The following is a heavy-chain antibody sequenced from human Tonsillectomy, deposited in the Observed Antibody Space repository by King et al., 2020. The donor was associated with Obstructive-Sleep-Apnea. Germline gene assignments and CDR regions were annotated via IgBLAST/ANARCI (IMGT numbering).Heavy chain of an antibody. CDR3: ANGARLALLDH. Sequence: VQLVESGGGLAQPGGSQRLSCAASGFSFSSLGMSWLRQAPGKGLEWVSGIGLSDEEKKYADSVKGRFTISRDNSKNTLHLHMNSLRVEDTAIYFCANGARLALLDHWGQGTLVTVSS. CDR1: GFSFSSLG. CDR2: IGLSDEEK. V-gene: IGHV3-23*04. J-gene: IGHJ4*02. D-gene: IGHD3-9*01.